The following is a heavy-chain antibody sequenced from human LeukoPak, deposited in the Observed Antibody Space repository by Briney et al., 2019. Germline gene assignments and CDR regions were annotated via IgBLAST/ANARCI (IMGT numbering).Heavy chain of an antibody. V-gene: IGHV3-53*01. D-gene: IGHD1-26*01. Sequence: GGSLRLSCAASGFTGSNNRLSWVRQAPGMGLGWVSTIYSDGNTYYPDSVKGRFTISRDGSKNTLYLQLNSLRTEDTAIYYCVREREGSNSEHWGQGTLVTVSS. CDR3: VREREGSNSEH. CDR2: IYSDGNT. CDR1: GFTGSNNR. J-gene: IGHJ1*01.